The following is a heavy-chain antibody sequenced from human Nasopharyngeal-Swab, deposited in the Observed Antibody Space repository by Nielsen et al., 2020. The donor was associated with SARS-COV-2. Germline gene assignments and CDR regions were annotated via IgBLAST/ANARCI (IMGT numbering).Heavy chain of an antibody. Sequence: SETLSLTCAVYGGSFSGYYWSWIRQPPGKGLEWIGEINHSGSTNYNPPLKSRDTISVDTSKNQFSLKLSSVTAADTAVYYCARGRGEYSSSSVFFDYWGQGTLVTVSS. J-gene: IGHJ4*02. CDR2: INHSGST. V-gene: IGHV4-34*01. CDR1: GGSFSGYY. D-gene: IGHD6-6*01. CDR3: ARGRGEYSSSSVFFDY.